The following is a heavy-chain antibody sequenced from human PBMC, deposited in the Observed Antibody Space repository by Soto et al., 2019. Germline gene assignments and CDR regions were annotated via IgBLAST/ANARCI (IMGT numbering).Heavy chain of an antibody. D-gene: IGHD3-10*01. J-gene: IGHJ3*02. CDR2: ISYSGST. CDR1: GDSISSGNYY. CDR3: ARQRAYYRHPGASPGWVAFDI. Sequence: QVRLQESGPGLVKPSQALSLTCTVSGDSISSGNYYWSWLRQHPGKGLEWIAYISYSGSTYYNPSLKSRVAISVESSENQFSLKLISVTAADTAVYFCARQRAYYRHPGASPGWVAFDIWGQGTMVTVSS. V-gene: IGHV4-31*03.